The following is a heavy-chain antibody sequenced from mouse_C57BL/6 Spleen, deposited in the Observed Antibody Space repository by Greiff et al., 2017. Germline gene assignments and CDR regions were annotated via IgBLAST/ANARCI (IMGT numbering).Heavy chain of an antibody. CDR1: GFNIKDDY. V-gene: IGHV14-4*01. D-gene: IGHD1-1*01. Sequence: EVKLQQSGAELVRPGASVKLSCTASGFNIKDDYMHWVKQRPEQGLEWIGWIDPENGDTEYASKFQGKATITADTASNTAYLQLSSLTSEDTAVYYCTTFYGNAFFDYWGQGTTLTVSS. J-gene: IGHJ2*01. CDR2: IDPENGDT. CDR3: TTFYGNAFFDY.